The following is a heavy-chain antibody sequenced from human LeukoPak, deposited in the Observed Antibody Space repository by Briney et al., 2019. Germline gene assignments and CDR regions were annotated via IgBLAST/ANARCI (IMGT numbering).Heavy chain of an antibody. J-gene: IGHJ4*02. V-gene: IGHV4-59*08. CDR3: ATQRLGARFDS. CDR2: IYYGRTT. D-gene: IGHD3-10*01. Sequence: SVTLPLTCSVSGDSISSYYWSWIRQPPGKGLEWIGYIYYGRTTSYNPSLQSRVSMSVDTSQNQFSLKLTSVTAADTAIYFCATQRLGARFDSWGLGTLVTVSS. CDR1: GDSISSYY.